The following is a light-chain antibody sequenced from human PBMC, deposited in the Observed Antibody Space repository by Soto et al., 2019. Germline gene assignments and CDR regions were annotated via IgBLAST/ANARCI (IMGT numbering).Light chain of an antibody. V-gene: IGKV3-11*01. CDR2: DAS. J-gene: IGKJ4*02. Sequence: EIVLTQSPATLSLSPGERATHSCRACQSVSSYLAWYQQKPGQAPRLLIYDASNRATGIPARFSGSGSGTDFTLTISSLEPEDFAVYYCQQRSNWPLTFGGGTKVDIK. CDR1: QSVSSY. CDR3: QQRSNWPLT.